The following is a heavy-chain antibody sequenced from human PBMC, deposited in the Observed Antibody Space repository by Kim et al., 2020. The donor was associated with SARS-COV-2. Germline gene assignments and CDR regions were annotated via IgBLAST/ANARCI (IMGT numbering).Heavy chain of an antibody. V-gene: IGHV4-4*07. Sequence: YNPPRRSRPTMSVDTSKNQFSLKLTSVTAAEAAVYYCARTVVPADPGAFDVWGQGTEVTVSA. CDR3: ARTVVPADPGAFDV. D-gene: IGHD2-2*01. J-gene: IGHJ3*01.